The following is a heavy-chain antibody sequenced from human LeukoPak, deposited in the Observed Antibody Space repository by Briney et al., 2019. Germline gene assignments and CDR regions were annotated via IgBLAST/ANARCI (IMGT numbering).Heavy chain of an antibody. D-gene: IGHD2-2*01. CDR3: ARGLGYCSSTSCHYYYGMDV. CDR2: IIPILGIV. CDR1: GGTFSSYA. V-gene: IGHV1-69*04. J-gene: IGHJ6*02. Sequence: SVKVSCKASGGTFSSYAISWVRQAPGQGLEWMGRIIPILGIVNYAQKFQGRVTITADKSTSTAYMELSSLRSEDTAVYYCARGLGYCSSTSCHYYYGMDVWGQGTTVTVSS.